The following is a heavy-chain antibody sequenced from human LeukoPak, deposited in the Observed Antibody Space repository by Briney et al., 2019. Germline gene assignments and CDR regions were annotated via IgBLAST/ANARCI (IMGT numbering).Heavy chain of an antibody. V-gene: IGHV4-34*01. CDR2: INHSGST. CDR1: GLTFSGYY. J-gene: IGHJ4*02. D-gene: IGHD3-10*01. Sequence: SETLTLACAVYGLTFSGYYRNWVRQPPGKGLEWIGEINHSGSTNYNPSLKGRVTISVDTSKNQFSLKLSSVTAADKAVYYCARTRYYYNSRSYGAPYYFDYWGQGTLVTVAS. CDR3: ARTRYYYNSRSYGAPYYFDY.